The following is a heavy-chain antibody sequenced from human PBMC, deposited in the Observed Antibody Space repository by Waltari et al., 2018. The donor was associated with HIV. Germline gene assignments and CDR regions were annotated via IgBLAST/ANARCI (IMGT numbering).Heavy chain of an antibody. D-gene: IGHD2-21*02. Sequence: QVKLVQSGAEVKKPGCSVKVSCKASGGTVSSYANRWVRQDPGQGLEWMGGIIPIFGTANYAQKFQGRVTITADKSTSTAYMELSSLRSEDTAVYYCVLKEPGMTFDYWGQGTLVTVSS. CDR1: GGTVSSYA. CDR2: IIPIFGTA. CDR3: VLKEPGMTFDY. V-gene: IGHV1-69*06. J-gene: IGHJ4*02.